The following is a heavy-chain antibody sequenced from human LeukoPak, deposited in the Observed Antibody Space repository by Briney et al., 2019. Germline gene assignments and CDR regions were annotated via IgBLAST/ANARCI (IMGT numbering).Heavy chain of an antibody. D-gene: IGHD6-25*01. CDR2: INTISGGT. CDR3: ARDLGGGCYFDY. CDR1: GYTFTGIY. V-gene: IGHV1-2*02. J-gene: IGHJ4*02. Sequence: ASVTLCCNASGYTFTGIYIYWVRDAPGQGLGLMGWINTISGGTTYAQKFQGRVTMTRDTSISTAYMELNRLRSDDTAVFYCARDLGGGCYFDYWGQGTLVTVSS.